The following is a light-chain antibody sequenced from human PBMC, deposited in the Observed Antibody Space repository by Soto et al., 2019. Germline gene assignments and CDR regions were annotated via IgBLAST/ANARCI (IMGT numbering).Light chain of an antibody. CDR1: QAISSY. V-gene: IGKV1-27*01. CDR2: ATS. CDR3: HKYNHAPT. J-gene: IGKJ4*01. Sequence: DIQLTQSPSSLSASVGDRVTITCRASQAISSYLAWYQQKPGKVPELLIYATSTLQSGAPSRFSGSGSGKDFTLTISSLQPEDVATYYCHKYNHAPTFGGGTKVEI.